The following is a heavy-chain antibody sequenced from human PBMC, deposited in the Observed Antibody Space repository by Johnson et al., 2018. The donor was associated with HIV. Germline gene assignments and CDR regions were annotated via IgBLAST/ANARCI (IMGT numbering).Heavy chain of an antibody. CDR3: AREGMIVVGTAFDI. CDR2: IYSGGNT. Sequence: VQLVESGGVVVQPGGSLRLSCAASGFTVSSNYMNWVRQAPGKGLEWVSVIYSGGNTYYADSLKGRFTISRDNAKNTLDLQMNSLRAEDTAVYYCAREGMIVVGTAFDIWGQGTMVTVSS. D-gene: IGHD3-22*01. J-gene: IGHJ3*02. V-gene: IGHV3-66*01. CDR1: GFTVSSNY.